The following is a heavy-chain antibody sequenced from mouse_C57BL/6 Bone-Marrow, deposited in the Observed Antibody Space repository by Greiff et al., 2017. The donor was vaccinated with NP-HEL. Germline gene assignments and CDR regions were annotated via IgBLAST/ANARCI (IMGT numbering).Heavy chain of an antibody. Sequence: EVQLQQSGTVLARPGASVKMSCKTSGYTFTSYWMHWVKQRPGQGLEWIGAIYPGNSDTSYNQKFKGKAKLTAVTSASTAYMELSSLTNEDSAVYYWTRRNDDYLTWFAYWGQGTLVTVSA. D-gene: IGHD2-3*01. V-gene: IGHV1-5*01. CDR2: IYPGNSDT. CDR1: GYTFTSYW. J-gene: IGHJ3*01. CDR3: TRRNDDYLTWFAY.